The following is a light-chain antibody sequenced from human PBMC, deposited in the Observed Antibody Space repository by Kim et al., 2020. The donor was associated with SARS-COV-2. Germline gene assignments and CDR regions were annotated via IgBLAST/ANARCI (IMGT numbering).Light chain of an antibody. CDR1: SSDVGGYNY. J-gene: IGLJ3*02. V-gene: IGLV2-8*01. CDR2: EVV. CDR3: SSYVGSRSWV. Sequence: QSALTQPPYASGSPGQSVTISCTGTSSDVGGYNYVSWYQQHPGRAPILIIYEVVKRPSGVPGRFTGSRSGNTASLTVSGLQAEDEADYYCSSYVGSRSWVFGGGTQLTVL.